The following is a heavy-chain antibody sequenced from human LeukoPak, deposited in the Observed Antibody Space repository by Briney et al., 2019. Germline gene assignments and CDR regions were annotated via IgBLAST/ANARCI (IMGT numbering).Heavy chain of an antibody. V-gene: IGHV4-4*07. CDR1: GGSLSSYY. Sequence: SETLSLTCTVSGGSLSSYYWNWIRQPAGKGLEWIGRIYTSGSTNYNPSLKSRVTISVDTSKNQFSLKLSSVTAADTAVYYCARDKFYSSSYFDYWGQGTLVTVSS. CDR3: ARDKFYSSSYFDY. CDR2: IYTSGST. J-gene: IGHJ4*02. D-gene: IGHD6-13*01.